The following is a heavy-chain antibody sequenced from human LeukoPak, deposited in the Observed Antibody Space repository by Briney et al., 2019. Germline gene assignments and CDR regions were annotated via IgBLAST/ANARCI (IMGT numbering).Heavy chain of an antibody. CDR2: ISYDGSNK. J-gene: IGHJ4*02. V-gene: IGHV3-30*18. D-gene: IGHD3-22*01. CDR3: AKGLLDSSGYAKIDY. Sequence: GGSLRLSCAASGFIFSNYGMHWVRQAPGKGLEWVATISYDGSNKYYPDSVKGRFTVSRDNSKNTLYLQMNSLRAEVTAVYYCAKGLLDSSGYAKIDYWGQGTLVTVSS. CDR1: GFIFSNYG.